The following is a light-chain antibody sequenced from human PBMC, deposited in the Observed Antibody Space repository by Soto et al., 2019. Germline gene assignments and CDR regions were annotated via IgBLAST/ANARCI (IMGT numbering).Light chain of an antibody. CDR1: SSNIGAGYD. V-gene: IGLV1-40*01. Sequence: QSVLTQAPSVSGAPGQRVTISCTGSSSNIGAGYDVQWYQHLPGTAPKLLIHGNTNRPSGVPDRFSGSKSGTSASLAITAPQAEDEGDYYCQSYDTTLSSWGFSGGTKVTVL. CDR2: GNT. J-gene: IGLJ2*01. CDR3: QSYDTTLSSWG.